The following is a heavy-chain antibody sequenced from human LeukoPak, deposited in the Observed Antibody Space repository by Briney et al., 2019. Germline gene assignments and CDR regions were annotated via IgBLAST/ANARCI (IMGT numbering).Heavy chain of an antibody. D-gene: IGHD3-22*01. V-gene: IGHV4-39*01. J-gene: IGHJ6*03. CDR2: IYYSGST. CDR3: AGDYYDSSGYYHYYYMDV. Sequence: PSETLSLTCTVSGGSISSSSYYWGWIRQPPGKGLEWIGSIYYSGSTYYNPSLKSRVTISVDTSKNQFSLKLSSVTAADTAVYYCAGDYYDSSGYYHYYYMDVWGKGTTVTVSS. CDR1: GGSISSSSYY.